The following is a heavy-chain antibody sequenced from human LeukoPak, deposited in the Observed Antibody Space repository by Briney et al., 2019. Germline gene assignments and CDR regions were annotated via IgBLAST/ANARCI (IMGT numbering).Heavy chain of an antibody. D-gene: IGHD4-17*01. CDR2: INPSGGST. CDR3: ARDLQANHDYGDYHDY. CDR1: GYTFTSYY. Sequence: ASVKVSCKASGYTFTSYYMHWVRQAPGQGLEWMGIINPSGGSTSYAQKFQGRVTMTRDTSTSTVYMELSSLRSEDTAVYYCARDLQANHDYGDYHDYWGQGTLVTVSS. V-gene: IGHV1-46*01. J-gene: IGHJ4*02.